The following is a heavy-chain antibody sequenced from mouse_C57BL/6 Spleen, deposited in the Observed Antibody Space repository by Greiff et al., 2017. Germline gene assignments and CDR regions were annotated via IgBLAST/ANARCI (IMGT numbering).Heavy chain of an antibody. CDR3: ARDGSY. D-gene: IGHD1-1*01. CDR1: GYTFTSYW. Sequence: QVQLKQPGAELVKPGASVKLSCKASGYTFTSYWMQWVKQRPGQGLEWIGEIDPSDSYTNYNQKFKGKATLTVDTSSSTAYMQLSSLTSEDSAVYYCARDGSYWGQGTTLTVSS. CDR2: IDPSDSYT. V-gene: IGHV1-50*01. J-gene: IGHJ2*01.